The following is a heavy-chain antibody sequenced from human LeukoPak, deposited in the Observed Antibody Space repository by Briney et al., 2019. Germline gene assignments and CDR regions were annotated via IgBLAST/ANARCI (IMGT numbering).Heavy chain of an antibody. CDR1: GGSNSSYY. J-gene: IGHJ4*02. CDR3: ARTYSGSYFESGYFDY. D-gene: IGHD1-26*01. CDR2: IYYSGST. V-gene: IGHV4-59*12. Sequence: PSETLSLTCTVSGGSNSSYYWSWIRQPPGKGLEWIGYIYYSGSTNYNPSLKSRVTISVDTSKNQFSLKLSSVTAADTAVYYCARTYSGSYFESGYFDYWGQETLVTVSS.